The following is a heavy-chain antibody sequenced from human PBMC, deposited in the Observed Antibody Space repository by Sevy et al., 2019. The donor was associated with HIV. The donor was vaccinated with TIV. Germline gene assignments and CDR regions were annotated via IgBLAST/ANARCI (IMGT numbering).Heavy chain of an antibody. Sequence: GGSLRLSCAASGFTFSSYAMHWVRQAPGKGLEWVAVISYDGSNKYYADSLKGRFTISRDNSKNTLYLQMNSLRAEDTAVYYCVGYCSGGSCLQKNWYFDLWGRSTLVTVSS. V-gene: IGHV3-30-3*01. CDR1: GFTFSSYA. CDR2: ISYDGSNK. CDR3: VGYCSGGSCLQKNWYFDL. J-gene: IGHJ2*01. D-gene: IGHD2-15*01.